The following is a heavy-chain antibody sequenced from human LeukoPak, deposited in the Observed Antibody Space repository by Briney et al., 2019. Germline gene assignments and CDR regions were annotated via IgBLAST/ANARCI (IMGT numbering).Heavy chain of an antibody. CDR3: ARDCGSDCSQAFDI. D-gene: IGHD2-21*02. Sequence: PGGSLRLSCAASGFTVSDNYMSWVRQAPGKGLEWVSVIYSGGSTYYADSVKGRFTISRDNSKNTLYLQMNSLRAEDTAVYYCARDCGSDCSQAFDIWGQGTLVTVSS. CDR2: IYSGGST. V-gene: IGHV3-66*01. CDR1: GFTVSDNY. J-gene: IGHJ1*01.